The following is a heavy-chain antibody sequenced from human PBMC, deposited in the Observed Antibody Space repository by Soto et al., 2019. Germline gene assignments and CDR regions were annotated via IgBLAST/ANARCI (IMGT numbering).Heavy chain of an antibody. D-gene: IGHD4-4*01. CDR3: ARPLWRNDYNWGYFDL. V-gene: IGHV3-30-3*01. Sequence: QVQLVESGGGVVQPGRSLRLSCAASGFTFSSYAMHWVRQAPGKGLEWVAVISYDGSNKYYADSVKGRFTISRDNSKNTLNLQKNSLRAEETAVYYCARPLWRNDYNWGYFDLWGRGTLVTVSS. J-gene: IGHJ2*01. CDR1: GFTFSSYA. CDR2: ISYDGSNK.